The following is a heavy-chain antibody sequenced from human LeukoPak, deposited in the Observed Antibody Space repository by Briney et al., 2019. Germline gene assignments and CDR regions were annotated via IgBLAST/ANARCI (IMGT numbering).Heavy chain of an antibody. D-gene: IGHD1-26*01. Sequence: GGSLRLSCAASGFTFSDTWMHWVRQAPGEGLVWVSRIRSDGSDTRYAESVKGRFTISRDNAKNTLYLQMNSLRAEDTAVYYCARAEYGSYPDDYWGQGTLVTVSS. V-gene: IGHV3-74*01. CDR3: ARAEYGSYPDDY. CDR2: IRSDGSDT. CDR1: GFTFSDTW. J-gene: IGHJ4*02.